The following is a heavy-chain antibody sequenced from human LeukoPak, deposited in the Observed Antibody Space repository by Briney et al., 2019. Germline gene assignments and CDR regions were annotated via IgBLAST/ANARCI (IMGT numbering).Heavy chain of an antibody. CDR3: AKITSGWFHFDY. J-gene: IGHJ4*02. CDR2: ISYDGSNK. D-gene: IGHD6-19*01. CDR1: GFTFSSYG. Sequence: GGSLRLSCAASGFTFSSYGMHWVRQAPGKGLEWVAVISYDGSNKYYADSVKGRFTISRDNSKNTLYLQMDSLRAEDAAVYYCAKITSGWFHFDYWGQGTLVTVSS. V-gene: IGHV3-30*18.